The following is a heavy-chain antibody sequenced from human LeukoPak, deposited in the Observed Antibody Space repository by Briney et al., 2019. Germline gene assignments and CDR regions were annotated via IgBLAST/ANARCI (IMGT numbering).Heavy chain of an antibody. J-gene: IGHJ4*02. Sequence: KPSETLFLTCAVYGGSFSGYYWSWIRQPPGKGLEWIGEINHSGSTNYNPSLKSRVTISVDTSKNQFSLKLSSVTAADTAVYYCARGLSRRLVIAARRTYYFDYWGQGTLVTVSS. D-gene: IGHD6-6*01. CDR2: INHSGST. CDR3: ARGLSRRLVIAARRTYYFDY. CDR1: GGSFSGYY. V-gene: IGHV4-34*01.